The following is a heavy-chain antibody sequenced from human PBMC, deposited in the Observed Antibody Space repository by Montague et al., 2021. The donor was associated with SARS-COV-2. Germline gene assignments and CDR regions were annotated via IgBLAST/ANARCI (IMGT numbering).Heavy chain of an antibody. J-gene: IGHJ3*02. D-gene: IGHD4-23*01. CDR2: IYDGGAV. V-gene: IGHV4-59*01. Sequence: SETLSLTCTVSGGSITGYYWSWLRRSPGKGLEWIAYIYDGGAVNYNPSLGSRVTISTDTSKNQLSLKVNSVTAADTAVYYCVRDHPYGGRRGAYDIWGQGTVVTVSS. CDR1: GGSITGYY. CDR3: VRDHPYGGRRGAYDI.